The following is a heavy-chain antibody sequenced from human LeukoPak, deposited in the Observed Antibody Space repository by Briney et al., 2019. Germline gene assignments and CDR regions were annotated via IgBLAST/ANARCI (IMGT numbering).Heavy chain of an antibody. D-gene: IGHD1-26*01. Sequence: GSLRLSCAASGFTFSSYEMNWVRQAPGKGLEWVSYISSSGSTIYYADSVKGRFTISRDNAKNSLYLQMNSLRAEDTAVYYCAREGSYYAFDYWGQGTLVTVSS. CDR2: ISSSGSTI. V-gene: IGHV3-48*03. CDR3: AREGSYYAFDY. J-gene: IGHJ4*02. CDR1: GFTFSSYE.